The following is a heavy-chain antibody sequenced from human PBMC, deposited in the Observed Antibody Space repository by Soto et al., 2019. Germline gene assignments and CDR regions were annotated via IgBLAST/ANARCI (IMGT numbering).Heavy chain of an antibody. D-gene: IGHD2-21*01. J-gene: IGHJ6*02. CDR2: INYVGGSK. Sequence: QVHLVESGGGAVQPGRSLRVSCATSGFTFSPYAMHWVRQPPGKGLEWVAFINYVGGSKFYGDSVKGRFTVSRDNSKNTLFLHLNSLRGEDTATYYCARCKQKVIHCAMDVWGQGATVTVTS. V-gene: IGHV3-33*01. CDR1: GFTFSPYA. CDR3: ARCKQKVIHCAMDV.